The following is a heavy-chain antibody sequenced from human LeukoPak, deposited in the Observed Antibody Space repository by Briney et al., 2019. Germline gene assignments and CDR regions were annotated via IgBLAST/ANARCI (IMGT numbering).Heavy chain of an antibody. CDR1: VDSISSYY. J-gene: IGHJ4*02. V-gene: IGHV4-59*08. D-gene: IGHD5-24*01. CDR3: ARGARAGYNLEPFDY. CDR2: IYYSGST. Sequence: SETLSLTCTVSVDSISSYYWSWIRQSPGKGLEWIGYIYYSGSTYYNPSLTSRVTISVDTSKNQFSLKLSSVTAADTAVYYCARGARAGYNLEPFDYWGQGTLVTVSS.